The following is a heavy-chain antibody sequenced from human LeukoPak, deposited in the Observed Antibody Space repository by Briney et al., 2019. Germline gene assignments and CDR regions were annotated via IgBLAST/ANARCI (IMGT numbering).Heavy chain of an antibody. J-gene: IGHJ4*02. CDR2: MQYDGSIK. D-gene: IGHD6-13*01. CDR1: GFTFSSYA. Sequence: GGSLRLSCAASGFTFSSYAMHWVRQAPGKGLEWVAFMQYDGSIKYYADSVKGRFTISRDNSKNTLYLQMDSLRADDTAVYFCARDSIRQQLYYFDYWGRGTLVTVSS. CDR3: ARDSIRQQLYYFDY. V-gene: IGHV3-30*04.